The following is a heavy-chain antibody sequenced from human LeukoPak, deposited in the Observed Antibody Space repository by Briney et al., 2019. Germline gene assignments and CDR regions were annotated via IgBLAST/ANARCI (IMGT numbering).Heavy chain of an antibody. CDR1: GFFFSSYG. CDR2: ISSGGGST. Sequence: GVSLRLSCAASGFFFSSYGMSWVRQAPGKGLEWVSDISSGGGSTYYADSVKGRFTISRDTSRNTLYLQMNSLRGDDTAVYYRANSYSSTWAIPIVFWGQGALVTVSS. CDR3: ANSYSSTWAIPIVF. V-gene: IGHV3-23*01. J-gene: IGHJ4*02. D-gene: IGHD6-13*01.